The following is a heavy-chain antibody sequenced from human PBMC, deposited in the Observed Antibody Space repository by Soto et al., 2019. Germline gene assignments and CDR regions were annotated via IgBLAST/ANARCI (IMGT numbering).Heavy chain of an antibody. D-gene: IGHD3-3*01. Sequence: SETLSLTCTVSGGSISSGDYYWSWIRQPPGKGLEWIGYIYYSGSTYYNPSLKSRVTISVDTSKNQFSLKLSSVTAADTAVYYCARSERRFFPTYYYYYGMDVWGQGTTVTVSS. CDR3: ARSERRFFPTYYYYYGMDV. CDR1: GGSISSGDYY. CDR2: IYYSGST. J-gene: IGHJ6*02. V-gene: IGHV4-30-4*01.